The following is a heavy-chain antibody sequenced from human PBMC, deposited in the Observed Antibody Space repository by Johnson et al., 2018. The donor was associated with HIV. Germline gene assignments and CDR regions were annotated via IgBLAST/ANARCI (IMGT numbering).Heavy chain of an antibody. CDR2: IKQDGSEK. Sequence: VQLVESGGGLVQPGRSLRLSCAASGFTFSSYWMSWVRQAPGKGLEWVANIKQDGSEKYYVASVKGRFTISRDNAKNSLYLQMNSLRAEDTAVYYCAKDTIAGVKGDSLIWGQGTMVTVSS. J-gene: IGHJ3*02. D-gene: IGHD3-9*01. CDR1: GFTFSSYW. V-gene: IGHV3-7*01. CDR3: AKDTIAGVKGDSLI.